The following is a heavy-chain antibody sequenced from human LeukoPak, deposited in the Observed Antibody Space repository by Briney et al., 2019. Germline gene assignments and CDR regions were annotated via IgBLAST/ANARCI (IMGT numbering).Heavy chain of an antibody. CDR2: IHHGGSA. CDR3: ARVVPPPGRYYDFWRGPRK. J-gene: IGHJ4*02. CDR1: SGSISTSNW. Sequence: SETLSLTCAVSSGSISTSNWWCWVRQPPGKGLEWIAEIHHGGSANYNPSLKSGVPISVDNSKNRFFLKLNSVTAAATAVYYSARVVPPPGRYYDFWRGPRKGGQGPLVTVSS. D-gene: IGHD3-3*01. V-gene: IGHV4-4*02.